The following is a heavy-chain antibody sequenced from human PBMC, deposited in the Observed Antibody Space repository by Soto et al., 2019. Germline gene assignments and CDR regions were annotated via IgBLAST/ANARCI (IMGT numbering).Heavy chain of an antibody. J-gene: IGHJ6*03. CDR3: ARARETAAAWGPYYYYYYMDV. CDR2: IYYSGST. D-gene: IGHD6-13*01. Sequence: SETLSLTCTVSGGSISSYYWSWIRQPPGKGLEWIGYIYYSGSTNYNPSLKSRVNISVDTSKNQFSLKLSSVTAADTAVYYCARARETAAAWGPYYYYYYMDVWGKGTTVTVSS. CDR1: GGSISSYY. V-gene: IGHV4-59*01.